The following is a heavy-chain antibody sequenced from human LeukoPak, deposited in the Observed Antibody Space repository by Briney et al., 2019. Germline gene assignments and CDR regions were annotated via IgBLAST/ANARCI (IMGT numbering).Heavy chain of an antibody. CDR3: ARVDSGSFLGDWFDP. CDR2: INHSGST. J-gene: IGHJ5*02. CDR1: GGSISGYY. V-gene: IGHV4-34*01. D-gene: IGHD1-26*01. Sequence: SETLSLTCTVSGGSISGYYWSWIRQPPGKGLEWIGEINHSGSTNYNPSLKSRVTISVDTSKNQFSLKLSSVTAADTAVYYCARVDSGSFLGDWFDPWGQGTLVTVSS.